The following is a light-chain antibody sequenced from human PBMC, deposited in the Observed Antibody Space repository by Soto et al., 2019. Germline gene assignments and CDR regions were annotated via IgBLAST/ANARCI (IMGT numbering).Light chain of an antibody. J-gene: IGKJ2*01. CDR2: GAS. Sequence: EIVMTQSPATLSVSPGERATLSCRASQSFDSNLAWYQQKPGQAPRLLIFGASTRASGVPARFSDSGSGTEFTLTISSLQSEDFAAYYCQQYNDWPSMYTFGQGTKLEMK. V-gene: IGKV3-15*01. CDR1: QSFDSN. CDR3: QQYNDWPSMYT.